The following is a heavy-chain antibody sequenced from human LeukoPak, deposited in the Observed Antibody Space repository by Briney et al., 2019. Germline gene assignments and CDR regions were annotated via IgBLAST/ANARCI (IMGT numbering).Heavy chain of an antibody. CDR1: GGSISSSSYY. Sequence: SETLSLTCTVSGGSISSSSYYWGWIRQPPGKGLEWIVSIYYSGSTYYHPSLKSRFTISVDTSKNQFSLKLSSVTAADTGVYYCARQSRLLWFGELLCNWFDPWGQGTLVTVSS. CDR2: IYYSGST. D-gene: IGHD3-10*01. V-gene: IGHV4-39*01. CDR3: ARQSRLLWFGELLCNWFDP. J-gene: IGHJ5*02.